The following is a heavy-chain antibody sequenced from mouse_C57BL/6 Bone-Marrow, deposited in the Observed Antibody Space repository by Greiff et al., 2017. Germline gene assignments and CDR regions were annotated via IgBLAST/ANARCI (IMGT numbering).Heavy chain of an antibody. CDR3: ARVYGSSVPNFYYAMDY. CDR2: INPNNGGT. J-gene: IGHJ4*01. V-gene: IGHV1-26*01. Sequence: VQLHQSGPELVKPGASVKISCKASGYTFTDYYMNWVKQSHGKSLEWIGDINPNNGGTSYNQKFKGKATLTVDKSSSTAYMELRSLTSEDSAVYYCARVYGSSVPNFYYAMDYWGQGTSVTVSA. D-gene: IGHD1-1*01. CDR1: GYTFTDYY.